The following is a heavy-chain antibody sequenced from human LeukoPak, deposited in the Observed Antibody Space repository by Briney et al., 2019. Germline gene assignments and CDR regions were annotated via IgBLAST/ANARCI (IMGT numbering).Heavy chain of an antibody. Sequence: GGSLRLSCVASGFTFRKAWMSGVRESPGKGLERVGRIKSKLDGGTADYAAPVKGRFTISRDDSKNTLYLQMNSLKTEDRGIYYCAAYVAFWGQGTLVSVSS. V-gene: IGHV3-15*01. CDR2: IKSKLDGGTA. CDR1: GFTFRKAW. J-gene: IGHJ4*02. D-gene: IGHD2-21*01. CDR3: AAYVAF.